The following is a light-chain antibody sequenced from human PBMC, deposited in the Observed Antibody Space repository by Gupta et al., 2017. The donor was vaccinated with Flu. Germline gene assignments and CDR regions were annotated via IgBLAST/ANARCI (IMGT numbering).Light chain of an antibody. CDR2: YYSASDK. CDR3: MIWPTNHVV. J-gene: IGLJ2*01. V-gene: IGLV5-37*01. Sequence: CTLLIDINVGSYYIYWYQKKPGSPPRYILYYYSASDKGEGSGVPRSFSGSKDASTNTGILLISGLQYEDEADYYCMIWPTNHVVFGGGTTLTVL. CDR1: IDINVGSYY.